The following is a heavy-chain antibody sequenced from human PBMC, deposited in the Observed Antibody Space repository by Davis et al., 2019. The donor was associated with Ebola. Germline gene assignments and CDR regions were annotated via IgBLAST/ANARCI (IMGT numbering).Heavy chain of an antibody. J-gene: IGHJ4*02. D-gene: IGHD6-19*01. CDR1: GGSISSGGYS. CDR2: IYYSGST. V-gene: IGHV4-30-2*03. Sequence: SETLSLTCAVSGGSISSGGYSWSWIRQPPGKGLEWIGSIYYSGSTYYNPSLKSRVTISVDTSKNQFSLKLRSVTAADTAVYFCAGAGYSSGWNFASWGQGTLVTVSS. CDR3: AGAGYSSGWNFAS.